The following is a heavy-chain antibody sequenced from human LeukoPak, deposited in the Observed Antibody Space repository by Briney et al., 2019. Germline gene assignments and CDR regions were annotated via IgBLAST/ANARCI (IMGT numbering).Heavy chain of an antibody. Sequence: SETLSLTCTVSGGSISSYYWSWIRQPPGKGLEWIGYISYSGTTNYNPSLKSRVTISLDTSKNQFSLKLNSVTTADTAVYYCARDGGAHSSAWYSLDYWGQGTLVTVSS. V-gene: IGHV4-59*01. CDR1: GGSISSYY. CDR2: ISYSGTT. J-gene: IGHJ4*02. CDR3: ARDGGAHSSAWYSLDY. D-gene: IGHD6-13*01.